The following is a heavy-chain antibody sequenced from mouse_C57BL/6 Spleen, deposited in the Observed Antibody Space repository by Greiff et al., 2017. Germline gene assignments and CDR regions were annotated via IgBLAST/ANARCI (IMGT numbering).Heavy chain of an antibody. CDR2: INPNNGGT. Sequence: EVQLQQSGPELVKPGASVKMSCKASGYTFTDYNMHWVKQSHGKSLEWIGYINPNNGGTSYNQKFKGKATLTVNKSSSTAYMELLSLTSEDSAVYFCAREEVLGPFFDYWGQGTTLTVSS. D-gene: IGHD2-14*01. CDR3: AREEVLGPFFDY. CDR1: GYTFTDYN. V-gene: IGHV1-22*01. J-gene: IGHJ2*01.